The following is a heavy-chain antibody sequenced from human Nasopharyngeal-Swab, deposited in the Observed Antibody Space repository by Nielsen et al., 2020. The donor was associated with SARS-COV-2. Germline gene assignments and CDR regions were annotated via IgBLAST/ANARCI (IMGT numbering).Heavy chain of an antibody. J-gene: IGHJ3*02. V-gene: IGHV1-46*01. Sequence: ASVKVSCKASGYTFTSYYMHWVRQAPGQGLEWMGIINPSGGSTSYAQKFQGRVTMTRDTSTSTVYMELSRLRSDDTAVYYCARPMATIDAFDIWGQGTMVTVSS. D-gene: IGHD5-24*01. CDR1: GYTFTSYY. CDR3: ARPMATIDAFDI. CDR2: INPSGGST.